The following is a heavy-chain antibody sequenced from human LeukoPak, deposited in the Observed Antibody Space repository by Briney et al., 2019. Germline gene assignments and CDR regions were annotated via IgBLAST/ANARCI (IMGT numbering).Heavy chain of an antibody. D-gene: IGHD3-9*01. CDR1: GFTFSSYG. CDR3: AKELRYFDWLSPFDY. CDR2: IRYDGSNK. V-gene: IGHV3-30*02. J-gene: IGHJ4*02. Sequence: PGGSLRLSCAASGFTFSSYGMHWVRQAPGKGVEWVAFIRYDGSNKYYADSVKGRFTISRDNSKNTLYLQMNSLRAEDTAVYDCAKELRYFDWLSPFDYWGQGTLVTVSS.